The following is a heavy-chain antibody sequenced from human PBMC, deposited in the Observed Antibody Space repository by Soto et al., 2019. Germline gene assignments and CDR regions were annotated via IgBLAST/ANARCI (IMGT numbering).Heavy chain of an antibody. J-gene: IGHJ5*02. CDR1: GASLSRYY. Sequence: SETLSLTCNVSGASLSRYYWSWIRQPPGKGLEWIGRIYATGDTDYSPSLKSRISMSVDMSKKQFSLTLRSVTAADTAIYYCVRDGTKNLRDRFEPWGRGILVTVSS. D-gene: IGHD1-26*01. V-gene: IGHV4-4*07. CDR3: VRDGTKNLRDRFEP. CDR2: IYATGDT.